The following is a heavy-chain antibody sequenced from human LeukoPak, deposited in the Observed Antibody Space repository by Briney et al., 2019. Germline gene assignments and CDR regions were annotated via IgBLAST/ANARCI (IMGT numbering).Heavy chain of an antibody. CDR1: GFILRSFW. V-gene: IGHV3-7*01. CDR3: ARVRFLEWSDY. J-gene: IGHJ4*02. D-gene: IGHD3-3*01. CDR2: INQEGSEK. Sequence: PGGSLRLSCGPSGFILRSFWMTWVRQAPGEGPGWVANINQEGSEKYYGDSVKGRFTISRDNAKNTLYLEMNSLRAEDTAVYYCARVRFLEWSDYWGQGTLVTVSS.